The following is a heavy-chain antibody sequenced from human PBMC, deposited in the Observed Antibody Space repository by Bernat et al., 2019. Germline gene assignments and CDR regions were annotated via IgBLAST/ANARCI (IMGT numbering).Heavy chain of an antibody. J-gene: IGHJ2*01. Sequence: EVQLVESGGGLVQPGGSLRLSCAASGFTFSSYWMSWVRQAPGKGLEWVANIKQDGSEKYYVDSVKGRFTISRDNAKNSLYLQMNSLRAEDTAVYYWARVITGVRWYFDLWGRGTLVTVSS. D-gene: IGHD3-22*01. V-gene: IGHV3-7*01. CDR1: GFTFSSYW. CDR2: IKQDGSEK. CDR3: ARVITGVRWYFDL.